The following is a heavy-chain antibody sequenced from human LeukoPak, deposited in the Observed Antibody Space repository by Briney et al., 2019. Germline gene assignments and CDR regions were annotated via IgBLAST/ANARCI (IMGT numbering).Heavy chain of an antibody. D-gene: IGHD1-26*01. CDR1: GFTFSSYA. J-gene: IGHJ4*02. CDR3: AKAPYSGSYYYFDY. CDR2: ISGSGGST. V-gene: IGHV3-23*01. Sequence: QPGGSLRLSCAASGFTFSSYAMSWVRQAPGKGLEWVSAISGSGGSTYYADSVKGRFTISRDNSKNTLYLQMISLRAEDTAVYYCAKAPYSGSYYYFDYWGQGTLVTVSS.